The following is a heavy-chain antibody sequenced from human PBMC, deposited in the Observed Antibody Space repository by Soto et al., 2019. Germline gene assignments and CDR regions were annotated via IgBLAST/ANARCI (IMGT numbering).Heavy chain of an antibody. CDR3: ARGEVATILASNWFDP. CDR1: GGTFRSYS. CDR2: INPILGVA. D-gene: IGHD5-12*01. V-gene: IGHV1-69*02. J-gene: IGHJ5*02. Sequence: QVQLVQSGAEVKKPGSSMKVSCRASGGTFRSYSISWVRQAPGQGLEWMGRINPILGVASYAQKFQGRVTITADKSTSTAYLELNSLRSEDTAVYYCARGEVATILASNWFDPWGQGTLVSVSS.